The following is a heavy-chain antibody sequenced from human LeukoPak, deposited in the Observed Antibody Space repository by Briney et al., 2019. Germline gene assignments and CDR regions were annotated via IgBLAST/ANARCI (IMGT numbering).Heavy chain of an antibody. CDR3: TRAVSSYKASIFDP. CDR1: GGSISSNN. D-gene: IGHD3-3*02. Sequence: SETLSLTCTVSGGSISSNNWSWIRQPPGKGLEWIGRIYTSRGTNYNHSPKSRVTMAVDTSKNQFSLKLSSMTAATTVLYCCTRAVSSYKASIFDPWGQGTLVTVSS. J-gene: IGHJ5*02. CDR2: IYTSRGT. V-gene: IGHV4-4*07.